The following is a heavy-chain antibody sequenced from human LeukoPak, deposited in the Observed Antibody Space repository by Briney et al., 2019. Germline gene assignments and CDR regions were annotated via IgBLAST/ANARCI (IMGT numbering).Heavy chain of an antibody. CDR1: GFTVITND. V-gene: IGHV3-53*01. D-gene: IGHD1-14*01. J-gene: IGHJ4*02. CDR3: ARGVEPLAANTLAY. CDR2: LYSDGNT. Sequence: GGSLRLSCAASGFTVITNDMTWVRQAPGKGLEWVSVLYSDGNTKYADSVQGRFTISRDNSKNTQYLEMNSLSPDDTAVYYCARGVEPLAANTLAYWGQGTLVTVSS.